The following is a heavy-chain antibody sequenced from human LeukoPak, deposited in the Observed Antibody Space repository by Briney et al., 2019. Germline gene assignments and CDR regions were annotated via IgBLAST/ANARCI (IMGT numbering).Heavy chain of an antibody. Sequence: SETLSLTCAVYGGSFSGYYWTWIRQTPGKGLEWIGEINHSGITDYNPSLRSRVTISVDTSKNQFSLKLSSVTAADTAVYYCARLRITMVRGVILAYNYYYYMDVWGKGTTVTISS. V-gene: IGHV4-34*01. CDR3: ARLRITMVRGVILAYNYYYYMDV. CDR2: INHSGIT. D-gene: IGHD3-10*01. J-gene: IGHJ6*03. CDR1: GGSFSGYY.